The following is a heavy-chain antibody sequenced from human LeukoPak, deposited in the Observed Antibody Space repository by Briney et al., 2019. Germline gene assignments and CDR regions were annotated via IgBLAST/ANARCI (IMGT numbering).Heavy chain of an antibody. Sequence: SETLSLTCTVSGGSISSYYWSWIRQPAGKGLEWIGRIYTSGSTNYNPSLKSRVTMSVDTSKNQFSLKLSSATAADTAVYYCARDVYGSGYNWFDPWGQGTLVTVSS. CDR1: GGSISSYY. CDR2: IYTSGST. CDR3: ARDVYGSGYNWFDP. V-gene: IGHV4-4*07. D-gene: IGHD3-10*01. J-gene: IGHJ5*02.